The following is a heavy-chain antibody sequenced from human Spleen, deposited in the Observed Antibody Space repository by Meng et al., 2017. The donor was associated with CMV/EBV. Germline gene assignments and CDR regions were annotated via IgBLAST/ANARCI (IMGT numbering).Heavy chain of an antibody. Sequence: GGSLRLSCAASGFTFSSHWMNWVRQAPGKGLEWVAVISYDGSNKYYADSVKGRFTISRDNSKNTLYLQMNSLRAEDTAVYYCARESGSYRTYFDYWGQGTLVTVSS. CDR1: GFTFSSHW. D-gene: IGHD1-26*01. CDR2: ISYDGSNK. V-gene: IGHV3-30-3*01. CDR3: ARESGSYRTYFDY. J-gene: IGHJ4*02.